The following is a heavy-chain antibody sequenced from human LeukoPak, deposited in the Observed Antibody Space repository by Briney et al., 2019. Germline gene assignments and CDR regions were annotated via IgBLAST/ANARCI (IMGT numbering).Heavy chain of an antibody. D-gene: IGHD1-14*01. CDR2: LLYSGST. V-gene: IGHV4-59*08. J-gene: IGHJ2*01. CDR3: ARTGRRGYFDF. CDR1: GASISDYY. Sequence: SETLSLTCNVSGASISDYYWSWVRQSPEKGLEWIASLLYSGSTHYNPSLRSRVAISVDTSNDQFSLKLTAVTTTDTAVYYCARTGRRGYFDFWGRGTLLTVSS.